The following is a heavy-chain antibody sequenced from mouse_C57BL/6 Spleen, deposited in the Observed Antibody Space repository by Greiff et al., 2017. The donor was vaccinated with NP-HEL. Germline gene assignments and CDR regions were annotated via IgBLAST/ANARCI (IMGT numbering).Heavy chain of an antibody. V-gene: IGHV1-54*01. D-gene: IGHD3-2*02. CDR2: INPGSGGT. Sequence: VQLQESGAELVRPGPSVKVSCKASGYAFTNYLIEWVKQRPGQGLEWIGVINPGSGGTNYNEKFKGKATLTADKSSSTAYMQLSSLTSEDSAVYFCARGAAQALDYWGQGTTLTVSS. J-gene: IGHJ2*01. CDR1: GYAFTNYL. CDR3: ARGAAQALDY.